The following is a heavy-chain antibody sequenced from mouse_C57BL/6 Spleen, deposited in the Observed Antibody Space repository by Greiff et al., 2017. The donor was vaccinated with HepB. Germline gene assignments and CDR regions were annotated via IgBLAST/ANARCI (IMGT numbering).Heavy chain of an antibody. J-gene: IGHJ3*01. Sequence: DVMLVESGGGLVKPGGSLKLSCAASGFTFSDYGMHWVRQAPEKGLEWVAYISSGSSSIYYADTVKGRFTISRDNAKNTLFLQMTSLRSEDTAMYYCAGGGNYAWFAYWGQGTLVTVSA. CDR1: GFTFSDYG. D-gene: IGHD2-1*01. V-gene: IGHV5-17*01. CDR3: AGGGNYAWFAY. CDR2: ISSGSSSI.